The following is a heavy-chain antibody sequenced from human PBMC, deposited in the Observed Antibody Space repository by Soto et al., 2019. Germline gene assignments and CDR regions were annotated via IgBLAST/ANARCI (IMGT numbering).Heavy chain of an antibody. CDR2: ISSNGDTM. CDR3: VRDRVAVTGDYFDY. CDR1: GFTFRGYY. V-gene: IGHV3-11*01. Sequence: GASLRLSCTASGFTFRGYYMSWIRQAPGQGLEYISYISSNGDTMNYADSVKGRFTISRDNAGNSLYLQMNILRADDTAVYYCVRDRVAVTGDYFDYWGHGPLVRVSS. D-gene: IGHD6-19*01. J-gene: IGHJ4*01.